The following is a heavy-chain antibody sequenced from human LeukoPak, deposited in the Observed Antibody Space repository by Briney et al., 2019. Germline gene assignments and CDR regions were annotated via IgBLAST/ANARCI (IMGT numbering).Heavy chain of an antibody. D-gene: IGHD3-22*01. J-gene: IGHJ4*02. CDR1: GGTFSSYA. CDR3: ARDRGGFYDSSGYFDY. CDR2: IIPIFGTA. Sequence: GASVKVSCKASGGTFSSYAISWVRQAPGQGLEWMGRIIPIFGTANYAQKFQGRVTITTDESTSTAYMELSSLRSEDTAVYYCARDRGGFYDSSGYFDYWGQGTLVTVSS. V-gene: IGHV1-69*05.